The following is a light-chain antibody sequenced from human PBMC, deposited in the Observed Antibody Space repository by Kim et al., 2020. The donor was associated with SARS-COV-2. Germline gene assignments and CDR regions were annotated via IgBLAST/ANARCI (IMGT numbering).Light chain of an antibody. CDR3: QQYDTPPFT. V-gene: IGKV1-5*02. Sequence: MGDRVTIIWRDSQRIGYWMAWSQQKPGKPPKLLLYDASRLESGAPSRFSGAGSETEFTLTINSLRPDDFASYYCQQYDTPPFTFGQGTKLEI. J-gene: IGKJ2*01. CDR1: QRIGYW. CDR2: DAS.